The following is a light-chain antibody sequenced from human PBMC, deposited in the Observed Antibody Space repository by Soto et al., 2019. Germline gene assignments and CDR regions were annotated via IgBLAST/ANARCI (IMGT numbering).Light chain of an antibody. CDR3: QQYGGSLN. CDR1: QSVSGSY. CDR2: GAS. J-gene: IGKJ4*01. Sequence: IVLTPSPGTLSLSPCERAPFSCSASQSVSGSYLAWYQQKPGQAPRPLIYGASSRATGIPDRFSGSGSGTDFTLTISRLEPEDFAVYYCQQYGGSLNFGGGTKVDIK. V-gene: IGKV3-20*01.